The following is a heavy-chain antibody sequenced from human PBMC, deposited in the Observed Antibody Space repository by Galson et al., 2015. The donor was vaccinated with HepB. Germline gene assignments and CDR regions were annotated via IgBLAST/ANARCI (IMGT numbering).Heavy chain of an antibody. V-gene: IGHV5-10-1*01. J-gene: IGHJ3*01. CDR3: VRHGRGTYWAPYSFDV. D-gene: IGHD1-26*01. CDR2: IDPSDSYS. Sequence: QSGAEVKKPGESLTISCKGSGYTFTTYWISWVRQVPGKGLEWMGRIDPSDSYSNFNPSFQGHVTVSSDKSIFTAYLQWNTLKASDTAIYYCVRHGRGTYWAPYSFDVWGQGTMVTVSS. CDR1: GYTFTTYW.